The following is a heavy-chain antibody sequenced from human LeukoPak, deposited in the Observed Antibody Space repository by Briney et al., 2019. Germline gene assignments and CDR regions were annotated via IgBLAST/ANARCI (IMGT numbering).Heavy chain of an antibody. V-gene: IGHV3-7*01. CDR3: TRDFVF. D-gene: IGHD3-3*01. CDR2: INQDGSVK. CDR1: GFAFSTYW. J-gene: IGHJ4*02. Sequence: GGSLRPSCAASGFAFSTYWTDGVRQAPGKGLVWVGNINQDGSVKHYVAAVGGRLPISTDNARNSVYLQMSALRVEDTAVYYCTRDFVFWGQGSLVTAPS.